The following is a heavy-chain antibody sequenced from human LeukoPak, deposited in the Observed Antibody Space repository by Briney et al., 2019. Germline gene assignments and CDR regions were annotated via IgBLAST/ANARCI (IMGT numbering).Heavy chain of an antibody. CDR2: INYSGST. V-gene: IGHV4-39*01. Sequence: PSETLSLTCTVSGGSISSSRYYWGWIRQPPGKGLEWIGSINYSGSTYYNPSLKSRVTISVDTSKNQFSLRLSSVTAADTAVYYCARHMITFGGPSRLDAFDIWGQGTMVTVSS. J-gene: IGHJ3*02. CDR3: ARHMITFGGPSRLDAFDI. CDR1: GGSISSSRYY. D-gene: IGHD3-16*01.